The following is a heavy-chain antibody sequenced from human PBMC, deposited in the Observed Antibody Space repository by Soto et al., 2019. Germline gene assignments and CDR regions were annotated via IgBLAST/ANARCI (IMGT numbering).Heavy chain of an antibody. J-gene: IGHJ6*02. Sequence: PGGSLRLSCAASGFTFSSYAMHWVRQAPGKGLEWVAVISYDGSNKYYADSVKGRFTISRDNSKNTLYLQMNSLRAEDTAVYYCACSRTGYYYYGMDVCGQGTTVTVSS. CDR2: ISYDGSNK. V-gene: IGHV3-30-3*01. D-gene: IGHD2-2*01. CDR1: GFTFSSYA. CDR3: ACSRTGYYYYGMDV.